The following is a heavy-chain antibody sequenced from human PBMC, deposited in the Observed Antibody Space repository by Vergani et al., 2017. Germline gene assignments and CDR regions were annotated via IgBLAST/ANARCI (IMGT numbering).Heavy chain of an antibody. Sequence: QLQLQESGPGLVKPSETLSLTCTVSGGSISSSSYYWGWIRQPPGKGLEWIGSINYSGSTYYNPSLKSRVTISVDTTKNQFSLNLSSVTAADTALYYCARRLGSGPRHWFDPWGQRTLVTVSS. J-gene: IGHJ5*02. CDR3: ARRLGSGPRHWFDP. CDR1: GGSISSSSYY. D-gene: IGHD3-10*01. CDR2: INYSGST. V-gene: IGHV4-39*01.